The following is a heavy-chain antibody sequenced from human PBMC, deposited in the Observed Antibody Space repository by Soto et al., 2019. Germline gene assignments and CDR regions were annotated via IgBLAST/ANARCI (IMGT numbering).Heavy chain of an antibody. J-gene: IGHJ4*02. CDR3: ARDLSGSGPLS. D-gene: IGHD3-10*01. Sequence: GGSLRLSCAASGFTVSSNYMSWVRQAPGKGLEWVSVIYSGGSTYYADSVKGRFTISRDNSKNTLYLQMNSLRAEDTAVYYCARDLSGSGPLSWGQGTLVTVSS. V-gene: IGHV3-66*01. CDR1: GFTVSSNY. CDR2: IYSGGST.